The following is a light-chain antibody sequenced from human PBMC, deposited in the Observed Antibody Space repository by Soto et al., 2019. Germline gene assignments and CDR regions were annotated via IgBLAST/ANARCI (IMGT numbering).Light chain of an antibody. V-gene: IGKV3D-20*02. CDR1: QSVSSSY. CDR2: GAS. J-gene: IGKJ1*01. CDR3: QQRSTWPRT. Sequence: EIVLTQSPGTLSLSPGERATLSCRASQSVSSSYLAWYQQKPGQAPRLLIYGASSRATGIPDRFSGSGSGTDFTLTISRLEPEDFAVYYCQQRSTWPRTFGQGTKVEIK.